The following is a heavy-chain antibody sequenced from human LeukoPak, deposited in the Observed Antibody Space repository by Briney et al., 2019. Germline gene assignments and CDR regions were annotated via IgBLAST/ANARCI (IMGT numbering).Heavy chain of an antibody. Sequence: GSLRLSCVASGFPFINAWMSWVRQAPGKGVEWGGRIKSKTDGGTTDYAAPVKGRFTISRDDSKNTLYLQMNSRKTGDTAVYYCTTIYDIVTGHVDYWGQGTLVTVSS. CDR1: GFPFINAW. V-gene: IGHV3-15*01. CDR2: IKSKTDGGTT. CDR3: TTIYDIVTGHVDY. J-gene: IGHJ4*02. D-gene: IGHD3-9*01.